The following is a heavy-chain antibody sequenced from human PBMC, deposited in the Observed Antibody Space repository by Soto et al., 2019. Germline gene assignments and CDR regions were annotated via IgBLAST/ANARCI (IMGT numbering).Heavy chain of an antibody. D-gene: IGHD1-20*01. CDR1: GGSFSGYY. Sequence: SETLSLTCAVYGGSFSGYYWSWIRQPPGKGLEWIGEINHSGSTNYNPSLKSRVTISVDTSKNQFSLKLSSVTAADTAVYYCARGGYYNWNRYFDYWGQGTLVTVSS. J-gene: IGHJ4*02. V-gene: IGHV4-34*01. CDR2: INHSGST. CDR3: ARGGYYNWNRYFDY.